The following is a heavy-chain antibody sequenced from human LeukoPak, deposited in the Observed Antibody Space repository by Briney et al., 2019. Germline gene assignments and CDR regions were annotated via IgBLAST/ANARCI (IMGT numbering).Heavy chain of an antibody. Sequence: PGGSLRLSCAASGFSFSNHYMRWIRQAPGKGLEWVANINEDGSNKWHLGSVKGRFTVSRDNARNALYLQMNSLRDEDTAVYYCAKVPYSDYGAGRPPFMDVWGHGTTVAISS. CDR2: INEDGSNK. CDR1: GFSFSNHY. D-gene: IGHD3-10*01. V-gene: IGHV3-7*03. J-gene: IGHJ6*02. CDR3: AKVPYSDYGAGRPPFMDV.